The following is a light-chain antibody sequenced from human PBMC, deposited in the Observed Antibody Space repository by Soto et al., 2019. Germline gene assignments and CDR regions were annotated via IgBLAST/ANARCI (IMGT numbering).Light chain of an antibody. CDR3: QQRSNWPPLT. J-gene: IGKJ4*01. V-gene: IGKV3-11*01. Sequence: EIVLTQSPATLSLSVGERATLSCRASQSISSNLAWYQQKRGQAPRLLIYDASNRATGIPARFSGSGSGTDFTLTISSLEPEDFAVYYCQQRSNWPPLTFGGGTKVEIK. CDR2: DAS. CDR1: QSISSN.